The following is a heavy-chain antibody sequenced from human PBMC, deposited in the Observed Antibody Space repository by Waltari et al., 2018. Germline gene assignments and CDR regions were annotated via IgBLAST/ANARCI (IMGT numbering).Heavy chain of an antibody. D-gene: IGHD2-15*01. CDR3: ATLRMDCSGGSCYSGSYYYYGMDV. J-gene: IGHJ6*02. CDR2: ISGRGGST. CDR1: GFTFSSYA. Sequence: EVQLLESGGGLVQPGGSLRLSCAASGFTFSSYAMRWVRQAPGQGLEWVPAISGRGGSTYYADSVKGRFTISRDNSKNTLYLQMNSLRAEDTAVYYCATLRMDCSGGSCYSGSYYYYGMDVWGQGTTVTVSS. V-gene: IGHV3-23*01.